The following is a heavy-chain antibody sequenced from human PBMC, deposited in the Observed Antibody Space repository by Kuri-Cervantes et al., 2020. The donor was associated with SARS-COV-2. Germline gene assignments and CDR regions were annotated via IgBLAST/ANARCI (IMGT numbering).Heavy chain of an antibody. Sequence: GESLKISCAASGFTFSSYAMSWVRQAPGKGLEWVSAISGSGGSTYYADSVKGRFTISRDNSKNTLYLQMNSLRAEDTAVYYCARRAVTRGLASWFDPWGQGTLVTVSS. J-gene: IGHJ5*02. CDR1: GFTFSSYA. CDR3: ARRAVTRGLASWFDP. D-gene: IGHD4-17*01. V-gene: IGHV3-23*01. CDR2: ISGSGGST.